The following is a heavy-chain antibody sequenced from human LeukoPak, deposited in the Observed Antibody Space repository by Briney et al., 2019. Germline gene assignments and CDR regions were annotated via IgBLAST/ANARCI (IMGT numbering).Heavy chain of an antibody. D-gene: IGHD3-10*01. CDR2: IDHSGST. CDR1: GGSISSSSYY. CDR3: ARGHLVRGAIYRGGNQLLYDY. V-gene: IGHV4-39*07. Sequence: PSETLSLTCTVSGGSISSSSYYWGWIRQPPGKGLEWIGEIDHSGSTNYNPSLKSRVTISVDTSKNQFSLKLSSVTAADTAVYYCARGHLVRGAIYRGGNQLLYDYWGQGTLVTVSS. J-gene: IGHJ4*02.